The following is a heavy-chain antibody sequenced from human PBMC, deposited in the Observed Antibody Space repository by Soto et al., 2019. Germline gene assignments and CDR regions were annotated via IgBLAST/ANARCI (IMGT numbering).Heavy chain of an antibody. CDR1: GFTFRIYA. Sequence: QVLLMQSGGEVKKPGDSVKVSCKASGFTFRIYAIAWVRQAPGQGLEWMGWIRAHNGDANYAQNFQDRVTMTADTSTNTAYLELRSLGTDDTAVYYCARLTGFISPFPDYWGQGTLVFVSS. CDR2: IRAHNGDA. D-gene: IGHD3-16*02. J-gene: IGHJ4*02. CDR3: ARLTGFISPFPDY. V-gene: IGHV1-18*04.